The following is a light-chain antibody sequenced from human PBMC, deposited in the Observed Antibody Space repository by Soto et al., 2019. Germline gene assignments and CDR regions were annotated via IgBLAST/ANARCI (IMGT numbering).Light chain of an antibody. CDR2: AAS. Sequence: DIQMTQSPSSLSASVGDTVTITCRASQGVRTSVAWFQQKAGKAPKSLIFAASSLHGGVPRKFAGSGSGTYFTLTITGLQPEDFATYYCQQYDTYPITFGQGTRLDIK. CDR3: QQYDTYPIT. V-gene: IGKV1-16*02. CDR1: QGVRTS. J-gene: IGKJ5*01.